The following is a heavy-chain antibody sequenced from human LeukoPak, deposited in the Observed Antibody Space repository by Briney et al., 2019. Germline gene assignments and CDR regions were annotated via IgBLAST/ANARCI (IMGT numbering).Heavy chain of an antibody. CDR1: GYTFTSYD. J-gene: IGHJ5*02. CDR2: MNPNSGNT. V-gene: IGHV1-8*03. Sequence: ASVKVSCKASGYTFTSYDINWVRQATGQGLEWMGWMNPNSGNTGYAQKFQGRVTITRNTSISTAYMELSSLRSEDTAVYYCARERRTLGVLDPWGQGTLVTVSS. CDR3: ARERRTLGVLDP.